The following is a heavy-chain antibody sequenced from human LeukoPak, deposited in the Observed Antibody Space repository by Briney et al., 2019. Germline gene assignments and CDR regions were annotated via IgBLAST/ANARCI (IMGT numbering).Heavy chain of an antibody. CDR2: FDPDDGET. CDR1: GYTLTELS. V-gene: IGHV1-24*01. J-gene: IGHJ5*02. D-gene: IGHD3-22*01. CDR3: APIAASLIPYDSSGYANNWFDP. Sequence: ASVKVSCKVSGYTLTELSMHWVRQAPGKGLEWMGGFDPDDGETIYAQKFQGRVTMTEDTSTDTAYMELSSLRSEDTAVYYCAPIAASLIPYDSSGYANNWFDPWGQGTLVTVSS.